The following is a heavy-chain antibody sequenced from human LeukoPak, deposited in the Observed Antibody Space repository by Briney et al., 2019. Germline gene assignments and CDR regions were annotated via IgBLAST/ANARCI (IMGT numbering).Heavy chain of an antibody. CDR2: ISGGSGII. Sequence: PGGSLRLSCAASGFTFNTYTMNWVRQAPGKGLEWVSYISGGSGIIDYADSVRGRFTISRDNAKNSLYLQMNSLRAEDTGVYYCARKDGGSSSPDFWGQGTLVTVSS. J-gene: IGHJ4*02. CDR1: GFTFNTYT. CDR3: ARKDGGSSSPDF. D-gene: IGHD4-23*01. V-gene: IGHV3-48*01.